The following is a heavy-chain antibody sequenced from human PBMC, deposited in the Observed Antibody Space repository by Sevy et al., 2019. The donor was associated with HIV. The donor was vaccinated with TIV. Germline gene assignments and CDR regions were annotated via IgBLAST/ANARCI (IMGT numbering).Heavy chain of an antibody. V-gene: IGHV3-20*04. J-gene: IGHJ4*02. CDR3: ARDGLDIVATIAKYYFDY. Sequence: GGSLRLSCAASGFTFDDYGMSWVRQAPGKGLEWVSGINWNGGSTGYADSVKGRFTISRDNAKNSLYLKMNSLRAEDTALYYCARDGLDIVATIAKYYFDYWGQGTLVTVSS. CDR2: INWNGGST. CDR1: GFTFDDYG. D-gene: IGHD5-12*01.